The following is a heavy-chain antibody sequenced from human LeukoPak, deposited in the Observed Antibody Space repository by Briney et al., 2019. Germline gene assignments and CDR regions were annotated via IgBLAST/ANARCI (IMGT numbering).Heavy chain of an antibody. J-gene: IGHJ6*02. CDR1: GGSISSYY. D-gene: IGHD2-2*01. V-gene: IGHV4-59*01. CDR3: ARAKIGYCSSTSCYYYYYGMDV. Sequence: SETLSLTCTVSGGSISSYYWSWIRQPPGKGLEWIGYIYYSGSTNYNPSLKSRVTMSVDTSKNQFSLKLSSVTAADTAVYYCARAKIGYCSSTSCYYYYYGMDVWGQGTTVTVSS. CDR2: IYYSGST.